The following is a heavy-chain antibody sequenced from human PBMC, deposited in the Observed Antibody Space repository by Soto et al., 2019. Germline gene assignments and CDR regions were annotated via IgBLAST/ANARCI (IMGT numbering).Heavy chain of an antibody. Sequence: GASVKVSCKASGGTFSSYAISWVRQAPGQGLEWMGGIIPIFGTANYAQKFQGRVTITADKSTSTAYMELSSLRSEDTAVYYCATSITGFPYYYYGMDVWGQGTTVTVSS. CDR3: ATSITGFPYYYYGMDV. CDR1: GGTFSSYA. J-gene: IGHJ6*02. D-gene: IGHD1-20*01. V-gene: IGHV1-69*06. CDR2: IIPIFGTA.